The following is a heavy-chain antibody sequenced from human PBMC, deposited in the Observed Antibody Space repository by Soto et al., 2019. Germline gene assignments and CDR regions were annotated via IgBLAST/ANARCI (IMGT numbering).Heavy chain of an antibody. D-gene: IGHD2-2*01. Sequence: PGGSLRLSCAASGFTFSSYGMHWVRQAPGKGLEWVAVIWYDGSNKYYADSVKGRFTISRDNSKNTLYLQMNSLRAEDTAVYYCARDRAYQLLYYFDYWGQGTLVTVSS. CDR1: GFTFSSYG. CDR3: ARDRAYQLLYYFDY. J-gene: IGHJ4*02. V-gene: IGHV3-33*01. CDR2: IWYDGSNK.